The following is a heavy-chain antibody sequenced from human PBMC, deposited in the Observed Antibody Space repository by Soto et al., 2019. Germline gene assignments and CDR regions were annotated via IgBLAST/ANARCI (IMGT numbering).Heavy chain of an antibody. V-gene: IGHV3-64*01. D-gene: IGHD6-13*01. CDR1: GFTFSSYA. CDR3: ARSGTQQLVRAWFDP. Sequence: EVHLVESGGGLVQPGGSLRLSCAASGFTFSSYAMHWVRQAPGKGLEYVSAISDNGGNTYYANSVKGRFTISRDNSKNMLYLQMGSLRTEDMAVYYCARSGTQQLVRAWFDPWGQGTLVTVSS. J-gene: IGHJ5*02. CDR2: ISDNGGNT.